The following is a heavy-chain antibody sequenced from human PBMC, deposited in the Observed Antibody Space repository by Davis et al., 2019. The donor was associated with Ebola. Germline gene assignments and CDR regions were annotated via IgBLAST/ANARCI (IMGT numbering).Heavy chain of an antibody. J-gene: IGHJ4*02. CDR3: AKELSSGWYPYYFDY. CDR1: GFTFSSYW. V-gene: IGHV3-23*01. CDR2: ISGSDAGT. D-gene: IGHD6-19*01. Sequence: GGSLRLSCAASGFTFSSYWMSWVRQAPGKGLEWVSAISGSDAGTYYADSVKGRFTVSRDNSKNTLYLQMNSLRAEDTAIYYCAKELSSGWYPYYFDYWGQGTVVTVSS.